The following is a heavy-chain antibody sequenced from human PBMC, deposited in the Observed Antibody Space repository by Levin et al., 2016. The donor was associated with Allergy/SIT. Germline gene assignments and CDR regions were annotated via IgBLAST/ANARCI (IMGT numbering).Heavy chain of an antibody. D-gene: IGHD2-2*01. V-gene: IGHV4-38-2*01. CDR1: GYSINSGYY. CDR3: ARLWCGESSTTCYIRNWFDP. CDR2: IYHTGST. J-gene: IGHJ5*02. Sequence: SETLSLTCAVSGYSINSGYYWGWIRQPPGKGPEWIASIYHTGSTYYNPSLRSRVTISVDTSKNHFTLTLTSATAADTAMYYCARLWCGESSTTCYIRNWFDPWGQGTLVTVSS.